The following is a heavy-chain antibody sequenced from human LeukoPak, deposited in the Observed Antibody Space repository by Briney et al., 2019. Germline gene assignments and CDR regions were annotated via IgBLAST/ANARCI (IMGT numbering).Heavy chain of an antibody. D-gene: IGHD2-8*01. CDR2: IRYDGSNK. Sequence: GGSLRLSCAASGFTFSSYGMHWVRQAPGKGLEWVAFIRYDGSNKYYADSVKGRFTISRDNSKNTLYLQMNSLRAEDTAVYYCAKPYCTNGVGQFDYWGQGTLVTVSS. CDR1: GFTFSSYG. V-gene: IGHV3-30*02. CDR3: AKPYCTNGVGQFDY. J-gene: IGHJ4*02.